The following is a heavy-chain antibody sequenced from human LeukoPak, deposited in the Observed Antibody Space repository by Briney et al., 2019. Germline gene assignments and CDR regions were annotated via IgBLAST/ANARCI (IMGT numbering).Heavy chain of an antibody. J-gene: IGHJ4*02. V-gene: IGHV3-74*01. Sequence: PGGSLRLSCVASGFTFSSYWMHWVRQAPGKGLVWASRINSDGSSTSYADFVRGRFAISRDNAKNTLYLQMNSLKAEDTAVYYCARGGSSGWNDNWGQGTLVTVSS. CDR3: ARGGSSGWNDN. D-gene: IGHD6-19*01. CDR1: GFTFSSYW. CDR2: INSDGSST.